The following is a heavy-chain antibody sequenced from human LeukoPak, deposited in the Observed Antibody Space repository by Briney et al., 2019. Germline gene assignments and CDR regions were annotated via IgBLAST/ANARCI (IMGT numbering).Heavy chain of an antibody. V-gene: IGHV3-30-3*01. CDR1: GFTFSSYA. Sequence: PGGSLRLSCAASGFTFSSYAMHWVRQAPGKGLEWVAVISYDGSNKYYADSVKGRFTISRDNSKSTLYLQMNSLRAEDTTVYYRARDFGPNAFDIWGQGTMVTVSS. D-gene: IGHD3-10*01. J-gene: IGHJ3*02. CDR2: ISYDGSNK. CDR3: ARDFGPNAFDI.